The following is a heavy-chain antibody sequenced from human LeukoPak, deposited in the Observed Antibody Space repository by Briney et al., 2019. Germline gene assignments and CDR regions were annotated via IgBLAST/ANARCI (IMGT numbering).Heavy chain of an antibody. CDR1: GVSIRNYY. Sequence: SETLSLTCTVSGVSIRNYYWSWIRQPAGKGLEWICRMYGSGSAEYNPSLTSRLTMSVDTSKSQFFLKLSSVTAADTAVPSRARDRSWQLSGQYVLDNWGPRNLVTVSS. J-gene: IGHJ4*02. CDR2: MYGSGSA. V-gene: IGHV4-4*07. CDR3: ARDRSWQLSGQYVLDN. D-gene: IGHD6-6*01.